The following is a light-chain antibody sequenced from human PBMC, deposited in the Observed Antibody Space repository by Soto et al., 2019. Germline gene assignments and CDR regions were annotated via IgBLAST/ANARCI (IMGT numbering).Light chain of an antibody. J-gene: IGLJ2*01. CDR2: DVS. CDR1: SSDVGGYNY. Sequence: QSVLTQPRSVSGSPGQSVTISCTGTSSDVGGYNYVSWYQQHPGKAPKLMIYDVSKRPSGVPDRFSGSKSGNTASLTISGLQAEDGADYYCCSYAGSYTLVFGGGTQLTV. V-gene: IGLV2-11*01. CDR3: CSYAGSYTLV.